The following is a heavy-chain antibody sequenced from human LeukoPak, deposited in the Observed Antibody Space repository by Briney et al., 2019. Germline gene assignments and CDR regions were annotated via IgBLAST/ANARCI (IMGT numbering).Heavy chain of an antibody. J-gene: IGHJ3*02. CDR1: GASVSSIDYS. D-gene: IGHD2-2*01. V-gene: IGHV4-30-2*01. CDR2: IYQSGST. CDR3: ALELVVPAALERLNAFDI. Sequence: SETLSLTCGVSGASVSSIDYSWSWIRQPPGRGLEWIGYIYQSGSTSYNPSLQSRVTISVDTSKNQFSLNLTSVTAADTAVYYCALELVVPAALERLNAFDIWGHGTMVTVSS.